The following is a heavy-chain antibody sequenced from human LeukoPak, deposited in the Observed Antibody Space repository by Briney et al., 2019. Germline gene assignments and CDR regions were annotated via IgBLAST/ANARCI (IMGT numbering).Heavy chain of an antibody. Sequence: GGSLRLSCVASGFTFSPYDMHWVRQTTGKGLEWVSGIGTAGDTTYLDSVKGRFTISRENAKNSLYLQMNSLRAGDTAVYYCASPLGYSSGWSSDYWGQGTLVTVSS. J-gene: IGHJ4*02. CDR1: GFTFSPYD. CDR2: IGTAGDT. D-gene: IGHD6-19*01. CDR3: ASPLGYSSGWSSDY. V-gene: IGHV3-13*01.